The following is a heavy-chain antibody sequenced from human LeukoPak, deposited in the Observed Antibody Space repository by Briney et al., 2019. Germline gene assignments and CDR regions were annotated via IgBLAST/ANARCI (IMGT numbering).Heavy chain of an antibody. CDR3: ARVSSSWYGGLDY. D-gene: IGHD6-13*01. V-gene: IGHV3-21*01. Sequence: GGSLRLSCAASGFTFSSYSMNWVRQAPGKGLEWVSSISSSSSYIYYADSVKGRFTISRDNAKNSLYLQMNSLRAEDTAVYYCARVSSSWYGGLDYWGQGTLVTVSS. CDR2: ISSSSSYI. CDR1: GFTFSSYS. J-gene: IGHJ4*02.